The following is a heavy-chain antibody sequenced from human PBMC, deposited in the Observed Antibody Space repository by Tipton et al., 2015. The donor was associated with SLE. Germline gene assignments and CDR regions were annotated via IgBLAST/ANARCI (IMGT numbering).Heavy chain of an antibody. CDR1: GFTFSSYG. D-gene: IGHD2-15*01. CDR3: AKGPLCSGGRCPRDYYYYYMDV. Sequence: SLRLSCAASGFTFSSYGMHWVRQAPGKGLEWVAGIWYDGSNKYYADSVKGRFTISRDNSKNTLYLQMNSLRAEDTAVYYCAKGPLCSGGRCPRDYYYYYMDVWGKGTTVTVSS. J-gene: IGHJ6*03. CDR2: IWYDGSNK. V-gene: IGHV3-33*06.